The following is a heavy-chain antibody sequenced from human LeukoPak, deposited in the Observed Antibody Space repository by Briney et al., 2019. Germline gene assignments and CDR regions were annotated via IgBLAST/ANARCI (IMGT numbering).Heavy chain of an antibody. CDR3: TRDDGSYSRSPGFDY. Sequence: GGSLRLSCAASGFTFSDYYMSWIRQAPGKGLEWVSYISSSGSTIYYADSVKGRFTISRDNAKNSLYLQMNSLRAEDTALYYCTRDDGSYSRSPGFDYWGQGNLVTVSS. V-gene: IGHV3-11*04. CDR1: GFTFSDYY. D-gene: IGHD1-26*01. CDR2: ISSSGSTI. J-gene: IGHJ4*02.